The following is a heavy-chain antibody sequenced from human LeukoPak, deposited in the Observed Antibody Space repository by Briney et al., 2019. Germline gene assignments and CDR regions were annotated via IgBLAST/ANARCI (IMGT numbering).Heavy chain of an antibody. D-gene: IGHD3-16*02. CDR1: GYTFTSYG. CDR3: ARDGGYDYVWGSYRYGEGYYFDY. CDR2: ISAYNGNT. V-gene: IGHV1-18*01. Sequence: GASVTVSCKASGYTFTSYGISWVRQAPGQGLEWMGWISAYNGNTNYAQKLQGRVTMTTDTSTSTAYMELRSLRSDDTAVYYCARDGGYDYVWGSYRYGEGYYFDYWGQGTLVTVSS. J-gene: IGHJ4*02.